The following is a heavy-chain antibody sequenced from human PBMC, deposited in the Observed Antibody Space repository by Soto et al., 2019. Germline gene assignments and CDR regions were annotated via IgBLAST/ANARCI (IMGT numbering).Heavy chain of an antibody. D-gene: IGHD2-2*01. CDR1: GGSMRSYY. V-gene: IGHV4-59*01. Sequence: SETLSLSYSVSGGSMRSYYWSWIRQPPGKGLEWIGYIHDSGITDYNPSLKSRATISIDTFRNQISLNLHSVTAADTAVYYCAREYAFSSDYWGQGTVVTVSS. CDR3: AREYAFSSDY. J-gene: IGHJ4*02. CDR2: IHDSGIT.